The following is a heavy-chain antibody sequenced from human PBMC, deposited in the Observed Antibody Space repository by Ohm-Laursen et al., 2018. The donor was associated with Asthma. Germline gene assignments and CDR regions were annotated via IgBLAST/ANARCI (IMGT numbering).Heavy chain of an antibody. V-gene: IGHV3-30*18. CDR1: GFTFSSYG. CDR2: ISYDGSNK. D-gene: IGHD6-19*01. J-gene: IGHJ6*02. Sequence: SLRLSCTASGFTFSSYGMHWVRQAPGKGLEWVAVISYDGSNKYYADSVKGRFTISRDNSKNTLYLQMNSLRAEDTAVYYCAKDTSPRGWYNFGMDVWGQGTTVTVSS. CDR3: AKDTSPRGWYNFGMDV.